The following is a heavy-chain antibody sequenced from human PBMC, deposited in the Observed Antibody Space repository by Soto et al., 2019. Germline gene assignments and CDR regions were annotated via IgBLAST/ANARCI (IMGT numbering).Heavy chain of an antibody. CDR1: GFTFSSYA. CDR2: ISGSGGST. D-gene: IGHD6-13*01. Sequence: GGSLRLSCAASGFTFSSYAMSWVRQAPGKGLEWVSAISGSGGSTYYADSVKGRFTISRDNSKNTLYLEINSLRAADTAIYYCVQGGEVAAAGAGQRTFDYWGQGTLVTVSS. CDR3: VQGGEVAAAGAGQRTFDY. V-gene: IGHV3-23*01. J-gene: IGHJ4*02.